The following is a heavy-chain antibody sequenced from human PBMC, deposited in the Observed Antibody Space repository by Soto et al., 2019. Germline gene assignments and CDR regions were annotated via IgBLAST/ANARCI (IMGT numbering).Heavy chain of an antibody. CDR2: ISSSSSTI. J-gene: IGHJ4*02. V-gene: IGHV3-48*01. D-gene: IGHD3-3*01. CDR1: GFTFSSYS. CDR3: AANFWSGKREAG. Sequence: GGSLRLSCAASGFTFSSYSMNWVRQAPGKGLEWVSYISSSSSTIYYADSVKGRFTISRDNAKNSLYLQMNSLRAEDTAVYYCAANFWSGKREAGWGQGTLVTVSS.